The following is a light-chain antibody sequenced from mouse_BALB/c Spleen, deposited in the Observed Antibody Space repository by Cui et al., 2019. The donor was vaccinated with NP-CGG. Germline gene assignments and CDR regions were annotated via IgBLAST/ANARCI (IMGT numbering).Light chain of an antibody. CDR2: GTK. J-gene: IGLJ1*01. V-gene: IGLV1*01. CDR1: TGAVTTSNY. Sequence: QAVLTQAPATTTSPGETVTLTCRSSTGAVTTSNYANWVQEKPDHLFTGLIGGTKNRVSGVPARFSGSLIGDKAALTITGAQTEDEAIYFCALWYSNHWVFGGGTKLTVL. CDR3: ALWYSNHWV.